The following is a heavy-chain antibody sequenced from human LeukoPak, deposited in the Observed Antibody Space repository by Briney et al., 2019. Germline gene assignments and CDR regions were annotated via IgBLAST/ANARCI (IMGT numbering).Heavy chain of an antibody. CDR1: GFTFSSYE. Sequence: GGSLRLSCAASGFTFSSYEMNWVRQAPGKGLEWVSYISSSGSTIYYADSVKGRFTVSRDNAKNSLYLQMNSLRAEDTAVYYCARENCSSTSCYGHYFDYWGQGTLVTVSS. CDR2: ISSSGSTI. V-gene: IGHV3-48*03. J-gene: IGHJ4*02. D-gene: IGHD2-2*01. CDR3: ARENCSSTSCYGHYFDY.